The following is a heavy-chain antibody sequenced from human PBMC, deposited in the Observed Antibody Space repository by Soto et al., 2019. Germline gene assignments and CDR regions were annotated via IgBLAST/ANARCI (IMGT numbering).Heavy chain of an antibody. CDR1: GFTFDDYA. Sequence: GGSLRLSCAASGFTFDDYAMHWVRQAPGKGLEWVSGISWNSGSIGYADSVKGRFTISRDNAKNSLYLQMNSLRAEDTALYYCAKDMGQYYDFWSGYGDKYYFDYWGQGTLVTVSS. CDR3: AKDMGQYYDFWSGYGDKYYFDY. D-gene: IGHD3-3*01. V-gene: IGHV3-9*01. CDR2: ISWNSGSI. J-gene: IGHJ4*02.